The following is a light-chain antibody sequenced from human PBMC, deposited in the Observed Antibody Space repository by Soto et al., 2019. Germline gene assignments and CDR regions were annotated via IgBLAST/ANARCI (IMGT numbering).Light chain of an antibody. J-gene: IGKJ3*01. CDR1: QSVSSY. CDR3: QQRSNWPPG. Sequence: EIGLTQSPATLSLSPGERATLSCRASQSVSSYLAWYQQNPGQAPRLLIYDASNRATGIPARFSGSGSGTDFTLTISSLEPEDFAVYYCQQRSNWPPGFGPGTKVDIK. V-gene: IGKV3-11*01. CDR2: DAS.